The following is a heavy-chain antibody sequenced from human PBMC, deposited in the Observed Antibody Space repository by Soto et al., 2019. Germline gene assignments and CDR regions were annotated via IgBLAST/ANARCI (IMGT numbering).Heavy chain of an antibody. D-gene: IGHD5-12*01. CDR2: ILYDGSNK. CDR1: GFTFSSYS. J-gene: IGHJ4*02. Sequence: GGSLRLSCAASGFTFSSYSMHWVRQAPGKGLEWVAVILYDGSNKYYADSVKGRFTISRDNSKNTLYLQMNSLRAEDTAVYYCARDVDIVATIIPDYWGQGTLVTVSS. V-gene: IGHV3-30-3*01. CDR3: ARDVDIVATIIPDY.